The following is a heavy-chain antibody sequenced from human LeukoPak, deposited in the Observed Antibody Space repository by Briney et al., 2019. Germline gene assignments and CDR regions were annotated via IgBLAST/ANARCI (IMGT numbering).Heavy chain of an antibody. V-gene: IGHV3-7*01. J-gene: IGHJ6*02. Sequence: GGSLTLSCAVSGFTSSTAWLTWVRQAPGKGPEWVADMRQDGSDKYYLDSVRGRFIISGDIVKNSLYLQMNSLRAEDTAVYYCARDAGLWFGEFPYYYYGMDVWGQGTTVTVSS. CDR1: GFTSSTAW. CDR2: MRQDGSDK. CDR3: ARDAGLWFGEFPYYYYGMDV. D-gene: IGHD3-10*01.